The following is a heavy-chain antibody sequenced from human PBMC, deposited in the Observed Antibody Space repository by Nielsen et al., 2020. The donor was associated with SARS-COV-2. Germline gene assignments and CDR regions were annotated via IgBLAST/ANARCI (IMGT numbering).Heavy chain of an antibody. V-gene: IGHV4-59*13. D-gene: IGHD3-3*01. Sequence: SETLSLTCTVSGGSISSYYWSWIRQPPGKGLEWIGYIYYSGSTNYNPSLKSRVTISVDTSKNQFSLKLSSVTAADTAVYYCARGRQIFGVVIPSMSAFDIWGQGTMVTVSS. CDR3: ARGRQIFGVVIPSMSAFDI. CDR1: GGSISSYY. J-gene: IGHJ3*02. CDR2: IYYSGST.